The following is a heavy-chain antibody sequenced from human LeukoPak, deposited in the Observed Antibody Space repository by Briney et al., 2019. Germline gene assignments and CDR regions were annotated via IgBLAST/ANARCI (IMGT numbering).Heavy chain of an antibody. CDR3: ARDGWLDY. Sequence: GGSLRLSCVASGFTFSSYWMHWVRQDPRKGLVWVPRINGDGRNINYADSVRGRFTISRDNAKNTLYLQMNTLRVEDTAVYYCARDGWLDYWGQGTLVTVSS. CDR2: INGDGRNI. J-gene: IGHJ4*02. D-gene: IGHD6-19*01. V-gene: IGHV3-74*01. CDR1: GFTFSSYW.